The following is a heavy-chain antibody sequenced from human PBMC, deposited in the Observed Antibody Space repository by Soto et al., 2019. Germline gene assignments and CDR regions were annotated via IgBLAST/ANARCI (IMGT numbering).Heavy chain of an antibody. CDR2: ISSSGTTI. V-gene: IGHV3-48*03. Sequence: EVQLVESGGGLVQPGGSLRLSCVASEFTFTSYEMNWVRQAPGKGLEWVSYISSSGTTIYYTDSVKGRFTISRDNAKKSLYLQMNSLRAEDTAVSFCARDLAIYSGKFDYGLDVWGRGTTVTVSS. CDR3: ARDLAIYSGKFDYGLDV. D-gene: IGHD4-4*01. J-gene: IGHJ6*02. CDR1: EFTFTSYE.